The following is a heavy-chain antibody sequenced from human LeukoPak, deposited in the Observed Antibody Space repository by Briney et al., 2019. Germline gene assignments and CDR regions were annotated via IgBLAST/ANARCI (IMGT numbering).Heavy chain of an antibody. CDR1: GYTFTGYY. V-gene: IGHV1-2*02. CDR2: INPNSGGT. Sequence: ASVKVSCKASGYTFTGYYMHWVRQAPGQGLEWMGWINPNSGGTNYAQKFQGRVTMTRDTSISTAYMELSRLRSDDTAVYYCAGGVGATVGYYFDYWGQGTLVTVSS. CDR3: AGGVGATVGYYFDY. J-gene: IGHJ4*02. D-gene: IGHD1-26*01.